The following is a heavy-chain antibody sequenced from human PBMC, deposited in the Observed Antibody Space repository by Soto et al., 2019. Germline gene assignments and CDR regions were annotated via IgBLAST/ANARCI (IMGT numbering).Heavy chain of an antibody. J-gene: IGHJ4*02. V-gene: IGHV1-18*01. D-gene: IGHD5-12*01. Sequence: ASVKVSCKASGYTFTSYGISWVRQAPGQGLEWMGWISAYNGNTNYAQKLQGRVTMTTDTSTSTAYMELRSLRSDDTALYYCARDRRGYSGYDLSGTFDYWGQGTLVTVSS. CDR1: GYTFTSYG. CDR3: ARDRRGYSGYDLSGTFDY. CDR2: ISAYNGNT.